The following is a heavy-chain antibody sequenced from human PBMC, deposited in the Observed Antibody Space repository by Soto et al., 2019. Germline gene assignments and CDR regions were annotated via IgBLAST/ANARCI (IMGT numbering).Heavy chain of an antibody. CDR3: ARLDGDSSDY. CDR1: GFTFSSYS. D-gene: IGHD3-22*01. J-gene: IGHJ4*02. V-gene: IGHV3-21*01. CDR2: ISSSSSYI. Sequence: GRSLRLSCAASGFTFSSYSINWVRQAPGKGLEWVSSISSSSSYIYYADSVKGRFTISRDNAKNSLYLQMNSLRAEDTAVYYCARLDGDSSDYWGQGTLVTVSS.